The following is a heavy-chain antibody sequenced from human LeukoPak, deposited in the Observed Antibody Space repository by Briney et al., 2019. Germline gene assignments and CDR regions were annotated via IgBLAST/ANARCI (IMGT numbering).Heavy chain of an antibody. V-gene: IGHV3-23*01. CDR1: GFTFSSYG. Sequence: GGTLRLSCAASGFTFSSYGMSWVRQAPGKGLEWVSAISGSGGSTYYADSVKGRFTISRDNSKNTLYLQMNSLRAEDTAVYYCALYGSGSWVYYYLDVWGKGTTVTISS. CDR2: ISGSGGST. J-gene: IGHJ6*03. CDR3: ALYGSGSWVYYYLDV. D-gene: IGHD3-10*01.